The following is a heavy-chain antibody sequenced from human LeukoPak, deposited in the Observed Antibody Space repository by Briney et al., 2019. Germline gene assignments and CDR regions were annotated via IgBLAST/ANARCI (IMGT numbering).Heavy chain of an antibody. CDR2: IWSDGSNR. Sequence: PGRSLRLSCAASGFIFSHYGMHWVRQAPGKGLEWVAVIWSDGSNRFYAGSVRGRFTISRDNSQNTVFLQMNSLRVEDTAVYYCARDAQRGFDYSNSLEYWGHGTLVTVSS. V-gene: IGHV3-33*01. D-gene: IGHD4-11*01. J-gene: IGHJ4*01. CDR3: ARDAQRGFDYSNSLEY. CDR1: GFIFSHYG.